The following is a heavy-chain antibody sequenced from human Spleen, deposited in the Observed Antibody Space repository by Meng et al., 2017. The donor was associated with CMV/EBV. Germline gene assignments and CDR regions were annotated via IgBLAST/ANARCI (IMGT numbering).Heavy chain of an antibody. CDR3: ARDNCDSTLCYSGTFDV. Sequence: SIPRSNGWSWVRQPPGKGLEWIGEINYSGNANYNPSLKSRVTMSVDQAKKQFSLKLRSVTAADTALYYCARDNCDSTLCYSGTFDVWGRGTLVTVSS. D-gene: IGHD2/OR15-2a*01. V-gene: IGHV4-4*02. CDR1: SIPRSNG. CDR2: INYSGNA. J-gene: IGHJ2*01.